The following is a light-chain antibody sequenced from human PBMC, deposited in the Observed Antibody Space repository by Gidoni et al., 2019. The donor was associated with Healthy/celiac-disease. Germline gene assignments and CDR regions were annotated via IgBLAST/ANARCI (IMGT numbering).Light chain of an antibody. CDR3: QQYGSSPSWT. CDR2: GAS. Sequence: EIVLTQSPGTLSLSPWARATLSCRASQSVSSSYLAWYQQKPGQAPRLLTYGASSRATGIPDRFSCSGSGTDFTLTISRLEPEDFAVYYCQQYGSSPSWTFGQGTKVEIK. CDR1: QSVSSSY. J-gene: IGKJ1*01. V-gene: IGKV3-20*01.